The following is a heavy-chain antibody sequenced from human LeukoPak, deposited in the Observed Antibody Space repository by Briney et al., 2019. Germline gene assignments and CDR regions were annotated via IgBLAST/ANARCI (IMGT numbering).Heavy chain of an antibody. V-gene: IGHV3-74*01. CDR3: ARGNYYDSLRGGFDP. D-gene: IGHD3-22*01. J-gene: IGHJ5*02. Sequence: GGSLRLSCAASGFTFSSYWMHWVRQAPGKGLVWVSRINSDGSSTSYADSVKGRFTISRDNAKDTLYLQMNSLRAEDTAVYYCARGNYYDSLRGGFDPWGQGTLVTVSS. CDR1: GFTFSSYW. CDR2: INSDGSST.